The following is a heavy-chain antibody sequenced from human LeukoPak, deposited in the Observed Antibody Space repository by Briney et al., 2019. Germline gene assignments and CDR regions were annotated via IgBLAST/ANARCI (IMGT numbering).Heavy chain of an antibody. D-gene: IGHD2-15*01. CDR2: TSGSGGST. V-gene: IGHV3-23*01. Sequence: GGSLRLSCAASGFTFSSYAMSWVRQAPGKGLEWVSGTSGSGGSTYYAGYVKGRFTISRDISKNTLYLQMNSLRVEDTAVYYCAKNGGSQCYSHLDSWGQGTLVTVSS. CDR1: GFTFSSYA. J-gene: IGHJ4*02. CDR3: AKNGGSQCYSHLDS.